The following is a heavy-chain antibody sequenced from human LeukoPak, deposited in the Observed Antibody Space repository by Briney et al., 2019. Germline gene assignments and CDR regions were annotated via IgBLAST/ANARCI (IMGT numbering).Heavy chain of an antibody. J-gene: IGHJ3*02. CDR2: ISGDGGST. Sequence: PGGSLRLPCAASGFTFDDYAMQWVRQAPGKGLEWVSLISGDGGSTYYADSVKGRFTISRDNSKNSLYLQMNSLRTEDTALYYCAKDIFPIVGATHDAFDIWGQGTMVTVSS. CDR1: GFTFDDYA. V-gene: IGHV3-43*02. CDR3: AKDIFPIVGATHDAFDI. D-gene: IGHD1-26*01.